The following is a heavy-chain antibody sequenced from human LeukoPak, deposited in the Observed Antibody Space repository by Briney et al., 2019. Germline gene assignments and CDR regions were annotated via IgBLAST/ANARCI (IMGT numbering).Heavy chain of an antibody. Sequence: PSETLSLTCAVSGASISSSNYYWGWVRQSPGKGLEWIGNIYSSGNTYYNASLKSRVTMYIDTSKNQFSLKLSSVTAADTAMYYCAKSNGDGLIDYWGQGTLVTVSS. D-gene: IGHD2-8*01. CDR1: GASISSSNYY. CDR2: IYSSGNT. J-gene: IGHJ4*02. CDR3: AKSNGDGLIDY. V-gene: IGHV4-39*01.